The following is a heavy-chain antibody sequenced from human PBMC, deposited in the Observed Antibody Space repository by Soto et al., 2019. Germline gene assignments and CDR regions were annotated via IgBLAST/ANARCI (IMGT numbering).Heavy chain of an antibody. CDR3: ATDQGPLAAAGLNWFDP. CDR1: GNTFTTYA. Sequence: GASVKVSCKASGNTFTTYAIHWVRQAPGQRLEWMGWINPGKGNTKYSQKFQGRVTITRDTSASTAYMEVSSLRSEDTAVYYCATDQGPLAAAGLNWFDPWGQGTLVTVSS. D-gene: IGHD6-13*01. CDR2: INPGKGNT. J-gene: IGHJ5*02. V-gene: IGHV1-3*01.